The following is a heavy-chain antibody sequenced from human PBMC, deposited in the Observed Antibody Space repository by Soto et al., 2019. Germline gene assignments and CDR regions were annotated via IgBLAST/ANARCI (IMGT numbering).Heavy chain of an antibody. D-gene: IGHD3-10*01. CDR1: GFTFSSYA. J-gene: IGHJ4*02. CDR3: ARDFTYYYASPESFDF. Sequence: GGSLRLSCAASGFTFSSYAMHWVRQAPGKGLEWVSYISSSGHTIYYTDPVKGRFTISRDNGKNSLYLQMNSLSVEDTAMYYCARDFTYYYASPESFDFWGQGVLVTVSS. CDR2: ISSSGHTI. V-gene: IGHV3-48*01.